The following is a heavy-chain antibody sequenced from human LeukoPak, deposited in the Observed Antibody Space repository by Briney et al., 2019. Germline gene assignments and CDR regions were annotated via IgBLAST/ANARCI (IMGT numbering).Heavy chain of an antibody. D-gene: IGHD3-10*01. J-gene: IGHJ4*02. Sequence: PSQTLSLTCTVSGGSISSGGYYWSWIRQHPGKGLEWIGYIYYSGSTYYNPSLKSRVTISVDTSKNQFSLKLSSVTAADTAVYYCARVKGWEWFGELFGFFDYWGQGTLVTVSS. CDR2: IYYSGST. V-gene: IGHV4-31*03. CDR3: ARVKGWEWFGELFGFFDY. CDR1: GGSISSGGYY.